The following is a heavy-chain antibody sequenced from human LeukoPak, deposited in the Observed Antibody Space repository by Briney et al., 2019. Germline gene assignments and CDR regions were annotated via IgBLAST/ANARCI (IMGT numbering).Heavy chain of an antibody. CDR3: ASTHGSGNLGSSWFDP. CDR2: ISGSGAGT. V-gene: IGHV3-23*01. Sequence: GGSLRLSCAASAFTFSSYGMGWVRQAPGKGLDWVSSISGSGAGTYYADSVKGRFTISRDNSKNTLYLQMNSLRAEGTAVYYCASTHGSGNLGSSWFDPWGQGTLVTVSS. D-gene: IGHD3-10*01. CDR1: AFTFSSYG. J-gene: IGHJ5*02.